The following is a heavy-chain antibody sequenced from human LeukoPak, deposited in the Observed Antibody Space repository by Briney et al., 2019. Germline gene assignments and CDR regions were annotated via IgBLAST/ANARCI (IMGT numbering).Heavy chain of an antibody. CDR3: ARANSFLEWLLMIGSPYYFDY. CDR2: IKQDGSEK. Sequence: PGGSLRLSCAASGFTFSSYWMSWVRQAPGKGLEWVANIKQDGSEKYYVDSVKGRFTTSRDNAKNSLYLQMNSLRAEDTAVYYCARANSFLEWLLMIGSPYYFDYWGQGTLVTVSS. CDR1: GFTFSSYW. V-gene: IGHV3-7*04. D-gene: IGHD3-3*02. J-gene: IGHJ4*02.